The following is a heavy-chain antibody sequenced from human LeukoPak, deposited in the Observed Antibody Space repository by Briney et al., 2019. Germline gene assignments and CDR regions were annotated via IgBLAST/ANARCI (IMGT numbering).Heavy chain of an antibody. J-gene: IGHJ5*02. Sequence: SQTLSLIRTVSGGSISSGSYYWSWIRQPAGKGLEWIGRIYTSGSTNYNPSLKSRVTISVDTSKNQFSLKLSSVTAADTAVYYCARSIGWLPSTNVVTAKGWFDPWGQGTLVTVSS. CDR3: ARSIGWLPSTNVVTAKGWFDP. D-gene: IGHD2-21*02. V-gene: IGHV4-61*02. CDR2: IYTSGST. CDR1: GGSISSGSYY.